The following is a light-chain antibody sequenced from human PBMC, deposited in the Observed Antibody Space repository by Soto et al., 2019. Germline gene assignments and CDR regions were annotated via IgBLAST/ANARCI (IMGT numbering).Light chain of an antibody. CDR3: QQYGNSPWT. CDR2: GAS. V-gene: IGKV3-20*01. CDR1: QSVSSSY. Sequence: EIVLTQSPGTLSLSPGERATLSYRASQSVSSSYLAWYQQKPGQAPRLLIFGASSRATGIPDRFSGTGSGTDFTLTISRLEPEDFAVYYCQQYGNSPWTFGQGTKVDI. J-gene: IGKJ1*01.